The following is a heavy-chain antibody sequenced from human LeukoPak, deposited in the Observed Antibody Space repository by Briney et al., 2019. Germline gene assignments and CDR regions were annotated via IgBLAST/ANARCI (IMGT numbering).Heavy chain of an antibody. Sequence: SQTLSLTCGVSGDSVSNNSAAWHWIRQSPSRGFEWLGRTYYRSKWSNNYAVSVKSRITINSDTSKNQFALQLNSVTPEDTAVYYCARGSNDYRDYSFDYWGQGTLVTVSS. CDR2: TYYRSKWSN. J-gene: IGHJ4*02. D-gene: IGHD4-17*01. CDR1: GDSVSNNSAA. V-gene: IGHV6-1*01. CDR3: ARGSNDYRDYSFDY.